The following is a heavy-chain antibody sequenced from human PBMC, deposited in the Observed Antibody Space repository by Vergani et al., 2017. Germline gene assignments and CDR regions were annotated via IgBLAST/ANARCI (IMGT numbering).Heavy chain of an antibody. CDR3: ARVPHYYSSGWSAFDY. V-gene: IGHV1-2*04. CDR1: GYTFTGYY. Sequence: QVQLVQSGAEVKKPGASVKVSCKASGYTFTGYYMHWVRQAPGQGLEWMGWINPNSGGTNYAQKFQGWVTMTRDTSISTAYMELSRLRCDDTAVYYCARVPHYYSSGWSAFDYWGQGTLVTVSS. CDR2: INPNSGGT. D-gene: IGHD6-19*01. J-gene: IGHJ4*02.